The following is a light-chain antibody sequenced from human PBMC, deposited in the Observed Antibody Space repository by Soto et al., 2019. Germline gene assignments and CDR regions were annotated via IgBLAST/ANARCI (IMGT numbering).Light chain of an antibody. Sequence: QSVLTQPPSASGTPGQRVTISCSGSISNLGSNFIYWYQQPPGAAPNLLISRNNERPSGVPDRVSGSKSGTSASMAISGLRSEDEGDSHYSECDHSLSGVVFGGGTKVTVL. CDR2: RNN. CDR3: SECDHSLSGVV. V-gene: IGLV1-47*01. J-gene: IGLJ3*02. CDR1: ISNLGSNF.